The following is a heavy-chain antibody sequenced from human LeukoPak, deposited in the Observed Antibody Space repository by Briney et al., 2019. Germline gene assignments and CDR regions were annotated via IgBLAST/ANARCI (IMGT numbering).Heavy chain of an antibody. CDR1: GFTFSRNG. CDR3: AKDIRWSCDY. J-gene: IGHJ4*02. Sequence: PGGSLRLSCAASGFTFSRNGVSWVRQAPGKGLEWVSVIGGSGDNIHYADSVKGRFTISRDNSKNTLYLQMNSLRAEDTATYYCAKDIRWSCDYWGQGTLVTVSS. V-gene: IGHV3-23*01. D-gene: IGHD4-23*01. CDR2: IGGSGDNI.